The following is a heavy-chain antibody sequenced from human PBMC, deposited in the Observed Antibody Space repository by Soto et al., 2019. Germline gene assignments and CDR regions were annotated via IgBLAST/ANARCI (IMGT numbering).Heavy chain of an antibody. Sequence: QVQLVESGGGVVQPGRSLRLSCAASGFTFSTYGMHWVRQAPGKGLEWVGVITYDGSNKFYADSVKGRFTISRENSKNTLYLQMNRLRVEDAAVYYCAKDWRESLPGDAFDIWGQGTMVTVSS. J-gene: IGHJ3*02. CDR2: ITYDGSNK. D-gene: IGHD3-10*01. CDR3: AKDWRESLPGDAFDI. V-gene: IGHV3-30*18. CDR1: GFTFSTYG.